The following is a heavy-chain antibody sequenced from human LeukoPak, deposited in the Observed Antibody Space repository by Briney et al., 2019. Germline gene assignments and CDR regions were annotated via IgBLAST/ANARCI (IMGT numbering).Heavy chain of an antibody. CDR1: GFTFSSCS. J-gene: IGHJ4*02. V-gene: IGHV3-21*01. Sequence: GGSLRLSCVASGFTFSSCSMDWVRQAPGKGLEWVSSISSYSSYIYYADSVRGRFTTSRDNAKNSLYLQMNGLRAADTAVYYCAKPVAGDRYFDYWGQGTLVTVSS. CDR3: AKPVAGDRYFDY. D-gene: IGHD3-16*01. CDR2: ISSYSSYI.